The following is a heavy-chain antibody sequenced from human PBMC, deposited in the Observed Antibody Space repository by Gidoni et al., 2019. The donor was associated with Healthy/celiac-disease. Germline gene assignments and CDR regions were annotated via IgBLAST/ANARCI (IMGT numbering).Heavy chain of an antibody. D-gene: IGHD3-9*01. Sequence: VQLVQSGAEEKKPGATVKVSCRASGGSCPSDGISWVRQAPGQGLEWMGWISAYNGNSNYAQKLQGSVTMTTDTSTSTAYMELRSLRSDDTAVYYCARDPYYDIFTIDYWGQGTLVTVSS. CDR3: ARDPYYDIFTIDY. V-gene: IGHV1-18*01. CDR2: ISAYNGNS. CDR1: GGSCPSDG. J-gene: IGHJ4*02.